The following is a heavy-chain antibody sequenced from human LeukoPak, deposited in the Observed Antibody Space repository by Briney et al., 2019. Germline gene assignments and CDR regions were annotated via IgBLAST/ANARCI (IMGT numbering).Heavy chain of an antibody. V-gene: IGHV3-7*01. Sequence: ETLSLTCTVSGGSISSGGYYWSWVRQAPGKGLEWVANIKQDGSEKYYVDSVKGRFTISRDNAKNSLYLQMNSLRAEDTAVYYCARARFGTAGADYWGQGTLVTVSS. CDR3: ARARFGTAGADY. D-gene: IGHD1-1*01. CDR2: IKQDGSEK. J-gene: IGHJ4*02. CDR1: GGSISSGGYY.